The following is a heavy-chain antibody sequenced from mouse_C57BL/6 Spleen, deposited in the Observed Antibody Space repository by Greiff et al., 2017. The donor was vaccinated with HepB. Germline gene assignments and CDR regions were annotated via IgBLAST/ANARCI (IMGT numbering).Heavy chain of an antibody. J-gene: IGHJ2*01. CDR1: GFTFSSYA. CDR2: ISDGGSYT. CDR3: ARFSNYDFDY. D-gene: IGHD2-5*01. V-gene: IGHV5-4*03. Sequence: EVNVVESGGGLVKPGGSLKLSCAASGFTFSSYAMSWVRQTPEKRLEWVATISDGGSYTYYPDNVKGRFTISRDNAKNNLYLQMSHLKSEDTAMYYCARFSNYDFDYWGQGTTLTVSS.